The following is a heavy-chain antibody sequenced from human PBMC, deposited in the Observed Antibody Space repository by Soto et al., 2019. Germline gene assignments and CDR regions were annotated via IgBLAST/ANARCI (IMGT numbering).Heavy chain of an antibody. CDR1: GYTFTIYG. CDR2: ISAYNGNT. J-gene: IGHJ4*02. V-gene: IGHV1-18*04. Sequence: GASVKVSCKASGYTFTIYGISCVLQSPGQGLEWMGWISAYNGNTNYAQKLQGRVTMTTDTSTSTAYMELRSLRSDDTAVYYCARDSVAVAGKQFDYWGQGTLVTVSS. D-gene: IGHD6-19*01. CDR3: ARDSVAVAGKQFDY.